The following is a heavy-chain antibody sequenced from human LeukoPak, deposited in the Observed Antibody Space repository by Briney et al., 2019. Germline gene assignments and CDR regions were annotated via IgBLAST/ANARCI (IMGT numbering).Heavy chain of an antibody. D-gene: IGHD3-3*01. J-gene: IGHJ6*02. Sequence: GGSLRLSCAASGFTFRSYSMNWVRQAPGKGLEWVSSISSSSTYIYYADSVKGRFIISRDNAKNSLYLQMNSLRAEDTAVYYCARPHPRTVFGVFSYYYGMDVWGQGTTFTVSS. CDR1: GFTFRSYS. V-gene: IGHV3-21*01. CDR2: ISSSSTYI. CDR3: ARPHPRTVFGVFSYYYGMDV.